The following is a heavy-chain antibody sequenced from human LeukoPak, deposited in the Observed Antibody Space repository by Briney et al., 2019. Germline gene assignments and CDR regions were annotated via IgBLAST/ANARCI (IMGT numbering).Heavy chain of an antibody. CDR3: ARHRGVGVVRNYYGMDV. CDR1: GGSISSSSYY. CDR2: IYYSGST. D-gene: IGHD3-3*01. V-gene: IGHV4-39*01. Sequence: PSETLSLTCTVSGGSISSSSYYWGWIRQPPGKGLEWIGSIYYSGSTYYNPSLKSRVTISVDTSKNQFSLKLSSVTAADTAVYYCARHRGVGVVRNYYGMDVWGQGTTVTVSS. J-gene: IGHJ6*02.